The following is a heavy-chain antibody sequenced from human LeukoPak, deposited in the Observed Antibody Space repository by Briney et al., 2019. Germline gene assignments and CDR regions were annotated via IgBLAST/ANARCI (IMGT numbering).Heavy chain of an antibody. D-gene: IGHD5-18*01. J-gene: IGHJ4*02. CDR1: EFTFSSYS. CDR2: ISSGGSAI. Sequence: LPGGSLRLSCAASEFTFSSYSMNWVRQAPGKGLEWVSSISSGGSAIYYADSVKGRFTISRDNAKNSLYLQMNSLRAEDTAVYYCARGFRVQLWLLDTAYWGQGTLVTVSS. CDR3: ARGFRVQLWLLDTAY. V-gene: IGHV3-48*01.